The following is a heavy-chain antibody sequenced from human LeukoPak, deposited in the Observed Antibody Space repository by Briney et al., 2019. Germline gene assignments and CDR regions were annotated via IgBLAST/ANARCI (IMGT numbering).Heavy chain of an antibody. D-gene: IGHD7-27*01. Sequence: GGSLRLSCAASGFTFSSYAMHWVRQAPGKGLEWVAVISYDGSNKYYADSVKGRFTISRDNSKNTLYLQMNSLRAEDTAVYYCAKGASGTGPLDYWGQGTLVTVSS. CDR1: GFTFSSYA. J-gene: IGHJ4*02. V-gene: IGHV3-30-3*01. CDR2: ISYDGSNK. CDR3: AKGASGTGPLDY.